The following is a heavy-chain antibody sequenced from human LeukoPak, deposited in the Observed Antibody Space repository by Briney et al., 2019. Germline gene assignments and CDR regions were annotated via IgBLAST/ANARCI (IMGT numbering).Heavy chain of an antibody. J-gene: IGHJ3*02. Sequence: PSETLSLTCGVYGGPLSGYYWSWIRQPPGKGLEWIGEINHSGSTNYNPSLKSRVTISLDTSKNQFSLKLSSVTAADTAVYYCARRNDFDIWGQGTMVTVSS. V-gene: IGHV4-34*01. CDR1: GGPLSGYY. CDR2: INHSGST. CDR3: ARRNDFDI.